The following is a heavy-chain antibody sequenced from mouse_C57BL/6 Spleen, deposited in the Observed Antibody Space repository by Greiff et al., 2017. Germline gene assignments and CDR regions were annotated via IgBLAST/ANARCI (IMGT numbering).Heavy chain of an antibody. CDR1: GYTFTSYW. CDR2: IHPNSGST. V-gene: IGHV1-64*01. Sequence: QVHVKQPGAELVKPGASVKLSCKASGYTFTSYWMHWVKQRPGQGLEWIGMIHPNSGSTNYNEKFKSKATLTVDKSSSTAYMQLSSLTSEDSAVYYCARLGDGYFYFDYWGQGTTLTVSS. J-gene: IGHJ2*01. CDR3: ARLGDGYFYFDY. D-gene: IGHD2-3*01.